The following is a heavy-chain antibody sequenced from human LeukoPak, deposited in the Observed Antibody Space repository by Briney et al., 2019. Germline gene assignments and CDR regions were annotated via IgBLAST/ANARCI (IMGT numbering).Heavy chain of an antibody. Sequence: WASVKVSCKASGGTFSSYAISWVRQAPGQGLEWMGRIIPILGIANYAQKFQGRVTITADKSTSTAYMELSSLRSEDTAVYYCAADPGHYGDYDFDYWGQGTLVTVSS. J-gene: IGHJ4*02. CDR1: GGTFSSYA. CDR3: AADPGHYGDYDFDY. CDR2: IIPILGIA. V-gene: IGHV1-69*04. D-gene: IGHD4-17*01.